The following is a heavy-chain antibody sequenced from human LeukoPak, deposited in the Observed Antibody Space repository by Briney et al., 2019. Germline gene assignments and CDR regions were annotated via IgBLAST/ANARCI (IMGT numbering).Heavy chain of an antibody. V-gene: IGHV3-7*05. CDR3: ATGRNLFRY. Sequence: GGSLRLSCAASGFTFSSYWMSWVRQAPGKGLEWVASIKEDGSEKYHVDSVKGRFTISRDNAKNSLYLQMSSLRAEDTAVYYCATGRNLFRYWGQGTLVTVSS. D-gene: IGHD2/OR15-2a*01. CDR1: GFTFSSYW. J-gene: IGHJ4*02. CDR2: IKEDGSEK.